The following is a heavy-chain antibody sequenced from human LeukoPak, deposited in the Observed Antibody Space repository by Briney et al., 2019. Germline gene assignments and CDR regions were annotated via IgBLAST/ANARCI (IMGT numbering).Heavy chain of an antibody. CDR3: ARDSSIAAARKAFDI. CDR2: IYTSGTT. J-gene: IGHJ3*02. V-gene: IGHV4-61*02. D-gene: IGHD6-13*01. CDR1: GGSISSGSYF. Sequence: DPSQTLSLTCTVSGGSISSGSYFWSWIRQPARKGLEWIGRIYTSGTTNYNPSLKSRVTISVDTSKNQFSLKLSSVTAADTAVYYCARDSSIAAARKAFDIWGQGTMVTVSS.